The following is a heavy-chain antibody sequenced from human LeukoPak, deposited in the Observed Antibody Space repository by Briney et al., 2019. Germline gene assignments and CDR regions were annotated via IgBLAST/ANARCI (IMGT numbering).Heavy chain of an antibody. CDR2: IRYDGSNK. J-gene: IGHJ4*02. D-gene: IGHD4-23*01. Sequence: PGGSLRLSCAASGFTFSSYGMHWVRQAPGKGLEWVAFIRYDGSNKYYADSVKGRFTISRDNSKHTLYLQMNSLRAEDTAVYYCARRAGGYSHPYDYWGQGILVTVSS. CDR1: GFTFSSYG. CDR3: ARRAGGYSHPYDY. V-gene: IGHV3-30*02.